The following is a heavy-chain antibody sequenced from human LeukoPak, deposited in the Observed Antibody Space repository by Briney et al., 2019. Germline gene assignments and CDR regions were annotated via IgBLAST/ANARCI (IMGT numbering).Heavy chain of an antibody. V-gene: IGHV3-74*01. CDR3: ARDKQQLLNDY. CDR1: GFTFSNYW. J-gene: IGHJ4*02. Sequence: PGGSPRLSCAASGFTFSNYWMHWVRQVPGKGLVWVSRIKDDGSMTDYADSVKGRFTISRDNAKNSLYLQMNSLRAEDTAVYYCARDKQQLLNDYWGQGTLVTVSS. CDR2: IKDDGSMT. D-gene: IGHD6-13*01.